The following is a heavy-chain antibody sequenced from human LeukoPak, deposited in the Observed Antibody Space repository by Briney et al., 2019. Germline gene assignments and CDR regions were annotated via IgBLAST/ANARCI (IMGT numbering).Heavy chain of an antibody. CDR2: ITAGGDRT. CDR1: GFIFSDYV. D-gene: IGHD2-15*01. V-gene: IGHV3-23*01. CDR3: ARRDIVVVVSASDY. Sequence: GGSLRLSCAASGFIFSDYVMIWVRQAPGKGLEWVSGITAGGDRTYYADSVKGRFTMSRDNSKNTVYLQMNSLRVDDTAVYYCARRDIVVVVSASDYWGQGTLVTVSS. J-gene: IGHJ4*02.